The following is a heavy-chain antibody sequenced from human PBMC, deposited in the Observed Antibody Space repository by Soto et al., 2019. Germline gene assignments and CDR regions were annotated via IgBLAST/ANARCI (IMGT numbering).Heavy chain of an antibody. V-gene: IGHV3-23*01. D-gene: IGHD2-8*01. CDR2: ISGSGSSR. CDR3: AKYYMATISYYYFYGLDV. CDR1: GFPFSNYA. J-gene: IGHJ6*02. Sequence: EVQLLQSGGGFVQPGGSLRLSCEASGFPFSNYAMSWVRQAPGKGLEWVSTISGSGSSRYTADSVRGRFIISRDNSRNTLSLQMNGLRAEDTAIYYCAKYYMATISYYYFYGLDVWGQGTAVAVAS.